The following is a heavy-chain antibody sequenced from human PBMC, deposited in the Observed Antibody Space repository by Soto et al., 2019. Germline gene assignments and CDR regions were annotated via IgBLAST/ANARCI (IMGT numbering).Heavy chain of an antibody. Sequence: EVQLVESGGGLVQPGGSLRLSCEASGFALSRHWMSWVRQAPGKGREWVALINQYGSDKYYVDSVKGRFTSSRDNAKNSLYLQMNSLRADHTAVYYCARDWAAGPQGIDYWGQGTLVTVSS. CDR1: GFALSRHW. CDR2: INQYGSDK. CDR3: ARDWAAGPQGIDY. V-gene: IGHV3-7*01. D-gene: IGHD3-16*01. J-gene: IGHJ4*02.